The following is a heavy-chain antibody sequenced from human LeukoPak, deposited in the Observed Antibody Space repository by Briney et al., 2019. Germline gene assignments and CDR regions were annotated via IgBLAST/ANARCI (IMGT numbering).Heavy chain of an antibody. CDR1: GYTFTGYY. CDR3: ATVQLIWFGELLRRDYFDY. Sequence: ASVKVSCKASGYTFTGYYMHWVRQAPGQGLEWMGWINPNSGGTNYAQKFQGRVTMTEDTSTDTAYMELSGLRSEDTAVYYCATVQLIWFGELLRRDYFDYWGQGTLVTVSS. CDR2: INPNSGGT. J-gene: IGHJ4*02. V-gene: IGHV1-2*02. D-gene: IGHD3-10*01.